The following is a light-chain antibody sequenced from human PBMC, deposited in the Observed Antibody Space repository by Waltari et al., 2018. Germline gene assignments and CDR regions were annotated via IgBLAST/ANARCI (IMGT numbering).Light chain of an antibody. CDR1: SGHSSNV. J-gene: IGLJ3*02. CDR2: VNRDGSH. Sequence: QLVLTQSPSASASLGASVKPTCTLSSGHSSNVIAWLPQQPEKGPRYLMKVNRDGSHSKGDEIPDRFSGSSSGAERYLTISSLQSEDEADYYCQTGGHGTWVFGGGTKLTVL. CDR3: QTGGHGTWV. V-gene: IGLV4-69*01.